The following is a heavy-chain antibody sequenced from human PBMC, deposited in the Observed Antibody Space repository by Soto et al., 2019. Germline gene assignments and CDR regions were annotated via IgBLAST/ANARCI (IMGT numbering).Heavy chain of an antibody. Sequence: SETLSLTCAVSGGSISSGGYSWSWIRQPPGKGLEWIGYIYHSGSTYYNPSLKSRVTISVDRSKNRFSLKLSSVTAADTAVYYCARATVTNYYYGMDVWGQGTTVTVSS. CDR2: IYHSGST. D-gene: IGHD4-17*01. J-gene: IGHJ6*02. CDR1: GGSISSGGYS. CDR3: ARATVTNYYYGMDV. V-gene: IGHV4-30-2*01.